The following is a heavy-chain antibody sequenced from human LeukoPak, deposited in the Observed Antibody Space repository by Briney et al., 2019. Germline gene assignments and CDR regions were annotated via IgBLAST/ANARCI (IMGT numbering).Heavy chain of an antibody. V-gene: IGHV3-9*01. CDR3: AKCGPYYYASRGYYCPFDY. CDR2: ISWNSGSI. CDR1: GFTFDDYA. Sequence: PGGSLRLSCAASGFTFDDYAMHWVRQAPRKGLEWVSGISWNSGSIGYADSVKGRFTISRDNAKNSLYLQMNSPRAEDTAFYYCAKCGPYYYASRGYYCPFDYWGQGTLVTVSS. J-gene: IGHJ4*02. D-gene: IGHD3-22*01.